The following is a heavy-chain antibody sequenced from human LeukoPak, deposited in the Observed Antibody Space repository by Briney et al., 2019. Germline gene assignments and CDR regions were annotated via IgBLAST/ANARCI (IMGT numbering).Heavy chain of an antibody. V-gene: IGHV3-48*03. J-gene: IGHJ5*02. CDR1: GFTFSSYE. CDR2: ISSSGSTI. CDR3: ARFVVVVAENWFDP. D-gene: IGHD2-15*01. Sequence: GGSLRLSCAASGFTFSSYEMNWVRQAPGKGLEWVSYISSSGSTIYYADSVKGRFTISRDNAKISLYLQMNSLRAEDTAVYYCARFVVVVAENWFDPWGQGTLVTVSS.